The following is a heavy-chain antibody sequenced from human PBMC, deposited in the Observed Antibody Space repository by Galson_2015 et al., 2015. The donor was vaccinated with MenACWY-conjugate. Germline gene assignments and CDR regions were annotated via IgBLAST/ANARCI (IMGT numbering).Heavy chain of an antibody. V-gene: IGHV3-23*01. CDR1: GFTFSSYA. Sequence: SLRLSCAASGFTFSSYAMSWVRQAPGKGLEWVSVITGNGDSIYYADSVKGRFTISRDNSKSTLDLQMNSLRAEDTAVYFCAKWDSSGRTGYNYYGMDVWGQGTTVTVSS. CDR3: AKWDSSGRTGYNYYGMDV. D-gene: IGHD6-19*01. CDR2: ITGNGDSI. J-gene: IGHJ6*02.